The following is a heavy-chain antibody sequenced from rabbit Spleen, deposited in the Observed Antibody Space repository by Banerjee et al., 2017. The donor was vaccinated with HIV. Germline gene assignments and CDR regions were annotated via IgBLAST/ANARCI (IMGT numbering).Heavy chain of an antibody. Sequence: QSLEESGGDLVKPGASLTLTCTASGVSFSISSYMCWVRQAPGKGLEWIAYIDAGSSGFTYFATWAKGRFTISKISSTTVTLQMTRLTAADTATYFCARDTSSSFSSYGMDLWGQGTLVTVS. J-gene: IGHJ6*01. D-gene: IGHD1-1*01. V-gene: IGHV1S40*01. CDR2: IDAGSSGFT. CDR1: GVSFSISSY. CDR3: ARDTSSSFSSYGMDL.